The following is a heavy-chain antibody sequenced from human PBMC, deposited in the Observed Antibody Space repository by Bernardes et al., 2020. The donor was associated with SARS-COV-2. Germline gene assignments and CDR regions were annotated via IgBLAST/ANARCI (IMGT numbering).Heavy chain of an antibody. J-gene: IGHJ6*02. CDR3: SKNAKYSSSSMEV. D-gene: IGHD6-6*01. CDR2: ISYDGSNK. V-gene: IGHV3-30*18. Sequence: GGSLRLSCAASGFTFSSYGMHWVRQAPGKGLEWVAVISYDGSNKYYADSVKGRFTISRDNSKNTLYLQMNSLRAEDTAVYYCSKNAKYSSSSMEVWGQGTTVTVS. CDR1: GFTFSSYG.